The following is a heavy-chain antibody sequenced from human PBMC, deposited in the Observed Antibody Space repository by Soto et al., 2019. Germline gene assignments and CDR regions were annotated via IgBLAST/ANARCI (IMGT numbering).Heavy chain of an antibody. CDR1: GFIVRNHE. V-gene: IGHV3-48*03. Sequence: PGGSLRLSCTPSGFIVRNHEFNWVRQAPGKGLEWLSYINSDGTTYYAEAVKGRFTVSRDNAENSVHLQMSSLRAEDTAVYYCARETPHCGGDCFDYWGQGILVTVSS. J-gene: IGHJ4*02. CDR3: ARETPHCGGDCFDY. D-gene: IGHD2-21*02. CDR2: INSDGTT.